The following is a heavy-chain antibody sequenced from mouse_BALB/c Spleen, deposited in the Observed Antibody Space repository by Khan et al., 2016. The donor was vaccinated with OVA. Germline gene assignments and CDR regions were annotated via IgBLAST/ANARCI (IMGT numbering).Heavy chain of an antibody. V-gene: IGHV2-6-1*01. CDR1: GFSLTNYG. D-gene: IGHD2-4*01. CDR2: IWSDGSK. CDR3: ARQPYYHCSIMDY. Sequence: QVQLKESGPGLVAPSQSLSITCTISGFSLTNYGVHWVRQPPGKGLEWLVVIWSDGSKTYNSALKSRLTTSKDNSESQVFLKMNSLQTDDTAMYFCARQPYYHCSIMDYWGQGTSVTVSS. J-gene: IGHJ4*01.